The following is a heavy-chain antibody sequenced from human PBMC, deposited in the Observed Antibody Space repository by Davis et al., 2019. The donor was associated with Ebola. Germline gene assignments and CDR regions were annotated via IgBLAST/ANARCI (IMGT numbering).Heavy chain of an antibody. CDR2: ISAYNGNT. J-gene: IGHJ6*02. CDR1: GYTFTSYS. V-gene: IGHV1-18*01. CDR3: ARDAPPWCSSTSCYGDYYYGMDV. D-gene: IGHD2-2*01. Sequence: ASVKVSCKASGYTFTSYSISWVRQAPGQGLEWMGWISAYNGNTNYAQKLQGRVTMTTDTSTSTAYMELRSLRSDDTAVYYCARDAPPWCSSTSCYGDYYYGMDVWGQGTTVTVSS.